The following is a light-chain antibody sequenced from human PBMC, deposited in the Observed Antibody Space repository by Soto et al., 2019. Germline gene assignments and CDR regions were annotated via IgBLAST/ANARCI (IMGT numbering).Light chain of an antibody. V-gene: IGKV4-1*01. J-gene: IGKJ2*01. Sequence: DIVMTQSPDSLAVSLGERATINCQSSQSVLYSSNNKNYLAWYQHKPGQPPRLPIYWASTRESGVPDRFGGSGSGTDFTLTISSLQAEDVAVYYCQQYYSTPYTFGQGTKLEI. CDR2: WAS. CDR3: QQYYSTPYT. CDR1: QSVLYSSNNKNY.